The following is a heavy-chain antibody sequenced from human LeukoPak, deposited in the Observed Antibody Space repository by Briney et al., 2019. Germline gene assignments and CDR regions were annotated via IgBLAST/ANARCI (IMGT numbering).Heavy chain of an antibody. J-gene: IGHJ4*02. CDR3: AAGTAADF. D-gene: IGHD6-13*01. Sequence: GGSLRLSCVVSGIPFSAYYMNWIRQAPGKGLEWISYISSSSSYTDYADSVKGRFTISRDNAKSALYLQMNSLRLEDTAVYYCAAGTAADFWGEGKLVTVSS. CDR1: GIPFSAYY. CDR2: ISSSSSYT. V-gene: IGHV3-11*03.